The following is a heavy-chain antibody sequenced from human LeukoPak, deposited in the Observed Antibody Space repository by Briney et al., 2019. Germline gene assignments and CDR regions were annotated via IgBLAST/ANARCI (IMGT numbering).Heavy chain of an antibody. D-gene: IGHD6-13*01. Sequence: KTGGSLRLSCAASGSTFSIAWMNWVRQTPGKGLEGVGHIKSKIDGGTTDYAEPVKSRFTISRDDSKNTVYLQMNSLKTEDTAVYYCTTGYGSTWYGWGQGTLVTVSS. V-gene: IGHV3-15*01. CDR3: TTGYGSTWYG. CDR1: GSTFSIAW. J-gene: IGHJ4*02. CDR2: IKSKIDGGTT.